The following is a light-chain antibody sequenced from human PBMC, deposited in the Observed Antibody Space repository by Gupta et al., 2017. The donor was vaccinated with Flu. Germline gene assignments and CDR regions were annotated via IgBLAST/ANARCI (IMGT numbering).Light chain of an antibody. V-gene: IGKV2-30*01. CDR2: LVS. Sequence: DVVMTQSPLSLPVTLGQPASISWRSSQSLVYSDGNTVLHWFQQRPGQSPRRLIYLVSHRESGVPDRFSGSGSGTEFTLKISRVEAEDVGIYFCRQGAHWPWAFGQGTKVEIK. CDR1: QSLVYSDGNTV. J-gene: IGKJ1*01. CDR3: RQGAHWPWA.